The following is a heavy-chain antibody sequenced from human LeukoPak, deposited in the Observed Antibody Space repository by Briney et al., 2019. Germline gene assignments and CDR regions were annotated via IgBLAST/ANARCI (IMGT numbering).Heavy chain of an antibody. J-gene: IGHJ4*02. CDR2: IKEDGTDK. CDR3: ARDRGWFTFDY. V-gene: IGHV3-7*01. D-gene: IGHD6-19*01. Sequence: GGSLRHSREASGFTFSDSWMTWVCQAPGKGLEWVAHIKEDGTDKNYVDSVKGRFTISRDNAKKSLFLQMNSLRAEDTDLYYCARDRGWFTFDYWGQGTLVTVSS. CDR1: GFTFSDSW.